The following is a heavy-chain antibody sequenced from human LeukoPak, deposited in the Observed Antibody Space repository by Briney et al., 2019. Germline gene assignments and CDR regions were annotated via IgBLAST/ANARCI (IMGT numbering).Heavy chain of an antibody. CDR2: IKQDGSEK. CDR1: GFTFSSYW. V-gene: IGHV3-7*01. J-gene: IGHJ3*02. D-gene: IGHD3-22*01. Sequence: GGSLRLSCAASGFTFSSYWMSWVRQAPGKGLEWVANIKQDGSEKYYVDSVKGRFTISRDNAKNSLHLQMNSLRVEDTAVYYCARMGAYYYDSSGYYYPNAFDIWGQGTMVTVSS. CDR3: ARMGAYYYDSSGYYYPNAFDI.